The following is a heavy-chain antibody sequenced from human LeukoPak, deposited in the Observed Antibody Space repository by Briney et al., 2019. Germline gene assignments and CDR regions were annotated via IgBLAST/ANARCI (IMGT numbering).Heavy chain of an antibody. V-gene: IGHV3-23*01. Sequence: GASLRLSCAASGFTFSSYAMSWTRQAPGKGLEWVSAISGSGGSTYYADSVKGRFTISRDNSKNTLYLQMNSLRAEDTAVYYCAKGILGYCSSTSCYTLFDYWGQGTLVTVSS. J-gene: IGHJ4*02. CDR3: AKGILGYCSSTSCYTLFDY. D-gene: IGHD2-2*02. CDR1: GFTFSSYA. CDR2: ISGSGGST.